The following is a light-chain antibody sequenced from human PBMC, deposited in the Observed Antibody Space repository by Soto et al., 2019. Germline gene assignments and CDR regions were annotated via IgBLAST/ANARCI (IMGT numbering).Light chain of an antibody. J-gene: IGLJ1*01. CDR3: SSYTSSSTLV. Sequence: QSALPQPAFVSGSPGQSITISCTGTNSDVGGYNFVSWYQQHPGKVPKLMIYDVTNRPSGVSNRFSGSKSGNTASLTISGLQAEDEADYYCSSYTSSSTLVFGTGTKLTVL. CDR1: NSDVGGYNF. V-gene: IGLV2-14*01. CDR2: DVT.